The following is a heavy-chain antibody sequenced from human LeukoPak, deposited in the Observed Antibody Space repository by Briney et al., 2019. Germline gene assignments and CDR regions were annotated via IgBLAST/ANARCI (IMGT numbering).Heavy chain of an antibody. CDR3: TRSVHIVAPFDV. CDR2: IYHSGST. CDR1: GGSLTTYY. V-gene: IGHV4-59*04. Sequence: SETLSLTPTVSGGSLTTYYCSRIRQPPRKGLEWIGSIYHSGSTYYNPSLKSRVTISVDTSKNQITLNLSCVTAAVTTVHHCTRSVHIVAPFDVWGQGTLVTVS. J-gene: IGHJ4*02. D-gene: IGHD2-21*01.